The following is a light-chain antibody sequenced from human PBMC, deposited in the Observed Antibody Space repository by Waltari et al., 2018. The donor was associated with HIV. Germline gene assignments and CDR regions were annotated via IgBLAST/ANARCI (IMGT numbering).Light chain of an antibody. Sequence: HSVLTQPPSASGTPGQRVTISCSGSNSNIGSNSVNWYQQLPGTAPKLLIYNTNRRPSVVSDRFSGSKSGTSASLAISGLQSEDEADYYCAAWDDSLNAHVLFGGGTKLTVL. CDR1: NSNIGSNS. J-gene: IGLJ2*01. CDR2: NTN. V-gene: IGLV1-44*01. CDR3: AAWDDSLNAHVL.